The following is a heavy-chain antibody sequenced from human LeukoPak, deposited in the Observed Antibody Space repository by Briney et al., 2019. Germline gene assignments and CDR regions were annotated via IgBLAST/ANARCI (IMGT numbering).Heavy chain of an antibody. V-gene: IGHV3-66*01. Sequence: GGSLRLSCAASEFSVGSNYMTWVRQAPGKGLEWVSLIYSGGSTYYADSVKGRFTISRDNSKNTLYLQMNSLRVEDTAVYYCWVPATAGEADYWGQGTLVTISS. J-gene: IGHJ4*02. CDR3: WVPATAGEADY. CDR2: IYSGGST. CDR1: EFSVGSNY. D-gene: IGHD2-2*01.